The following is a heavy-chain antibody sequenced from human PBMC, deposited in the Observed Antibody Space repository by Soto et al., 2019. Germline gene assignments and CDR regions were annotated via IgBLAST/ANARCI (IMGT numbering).Heavy chain of an antibody. CDR1: GGSISSYY. J-gene: IGHJ4*02. D-gene: IGHD6-19*01. CDR2: IYTSGST. V-gene: IGHV4-4*07. CDR3: ARAKAVAAVPYYFDY. Sequence: SETLSLTCTVSGGSISSYYWSWIRQPAGKGLEWIGRIYTSGSTNYNPSLKSRVTMSVDTSKNQFSLKLSSVTAADTAVYYCARAKAVAAVPYYFDYWGQGTLVTVSS.